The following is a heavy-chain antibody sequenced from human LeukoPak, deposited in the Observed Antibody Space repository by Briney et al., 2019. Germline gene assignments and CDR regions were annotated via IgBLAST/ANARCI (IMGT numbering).Heavy chain of an antibody. Sequence: GRSLRLSCAASGFTFSTYGMYWVRPAPGKGLEWVSAISGSGDYTYYADSVKGRFTVSRDNSKNTLYLQMNSLRAEDTAVYYCARRSCSTTSCYYFDYWGQGTLVTVSS. J-gene: IGHJ4*02. D-gene: IGHD2-2*01. V-gene: IGHV3-23*01. CDR3: ARRSCSTTSCYYFDY. CDR2: ISGSGDYT. CDR1: GFTFSTYG.